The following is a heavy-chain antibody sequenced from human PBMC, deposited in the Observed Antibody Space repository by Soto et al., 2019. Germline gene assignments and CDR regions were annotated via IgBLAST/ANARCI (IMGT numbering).Heavy chain of an antibody. V-gene: IGHV3-48*01. Sequence: PGGSLRLSCAASGFTFSSHSINWVRQAPGKGLEWVSYISSSSSTIYYADSVKGRFTISRDNAKKSLYLQMNSLRAEDTAVYYCSRGPRTVTSYYYLDVWGKGTMVSVSS. J-gene: IGHJ6*03. D-gene: IGHD4-17*01. CDR3: SRGPRTVTSYYYLDV. CDR1: GFTFSSHS. CDR2: ISSSSSTI.